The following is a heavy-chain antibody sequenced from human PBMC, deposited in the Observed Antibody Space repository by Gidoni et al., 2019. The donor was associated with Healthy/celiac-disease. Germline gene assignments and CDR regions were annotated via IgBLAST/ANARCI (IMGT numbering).Heavy chain of an antibody. J-gene: IGHJ4*02. V-gene: IGHV3-73*01. CDR1: GFTCSGSA. D-gene: IGHD5-18*01. CDR3: TSFPWDTAMVTGY. CDR2: IRSKANSYAT. Sequence: EVQLVESGGGLVQPGGSLKLSCAALGFTCSGSAMHWVRQASGKGLEWVGRIRSKANSYATAYAASVKGRFTISRDDSKNTAYLQMNSLKTEDTAMYYCTSFPWDTAMVTGYWGQGTLVTVSS.